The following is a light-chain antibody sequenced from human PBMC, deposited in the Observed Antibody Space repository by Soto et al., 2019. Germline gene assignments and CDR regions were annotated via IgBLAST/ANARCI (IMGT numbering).Light chain of an antibody. CDR1: QSVSSSY. J-gene: IGKJ5*01. CDR3: QQRSNWPPA. V-gene: IGKV3-11*01. Sequence: EIVLTQSPATLSLSPGERATLSCRASQSVSSSYLAWYQQKPGQAPRLLIYDASNRATGIPARFSGSGSGTDFTLTISSLEPEDFAVYYCQQRSNWPPAFGQGTRLEI. CDR2: DAS.